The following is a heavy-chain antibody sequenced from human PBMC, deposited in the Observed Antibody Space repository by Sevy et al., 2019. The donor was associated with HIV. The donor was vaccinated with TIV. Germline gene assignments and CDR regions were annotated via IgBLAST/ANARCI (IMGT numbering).Heavy chain of an antibody. V-gene: IGHV4-61*01. J-gene: IGHJ6*02. CDR1: GGSVSSGSYY. Sequence: SETLSLTCTVSGGSVSSGSYYWSWIRQPPGKGLEWIGYIYYSGSTNYNPSLKSRVTISVDTSKNQFSLKLSSVTAADTAVYYCARDPPHDYGDNYYYYGMDVWGQGTTVTVSS. CDR2: IYYSGST. D-gene: IGHD4-17*01. CDR3: ARDPPHDYGDNYYYYGMDV.